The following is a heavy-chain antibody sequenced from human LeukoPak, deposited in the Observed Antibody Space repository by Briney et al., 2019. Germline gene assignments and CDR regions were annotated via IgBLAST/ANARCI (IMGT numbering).Heavy chain of an antibody. D-gene: IGHD5-12*01. V-gene: IGHV1-2*02. J-gene: IGHJ6*03. CDR1: GYTFTSYY. CDR3: ARGKYSGYAMGYYYMDV. CDR2: INPNSGGT. Sequence: ASVKVSCKASGYTFTSYYMHWVRQAPGQGLEWMGWINPNSGGTNYAQKFQGRVTMTRDTSISTAYMELSRLRSDDTAVYYCARGKYSGYAMGYYYMDVWGKGTTVTVSS.